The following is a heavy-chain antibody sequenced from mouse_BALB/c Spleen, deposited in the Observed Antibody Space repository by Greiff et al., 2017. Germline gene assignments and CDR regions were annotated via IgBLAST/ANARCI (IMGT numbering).Heavy chain of an antibody. CDR3: ARGDYDRSWFAY. J-gene: IGHJ3*01. V-gene: IGHV1-87*01. CDR2: IYPGDGDT. D-gene: IGHD2-4*01. Sequence: VQLVESGAELARPGASVKLSCKASGYTFTSYWMQWVKQRPGQGLEWIGAIYPGDGDTRYTQKFKGKATLTADKSSSTAYMQLSSLASEDSAVYYCARGDYDRSWFAYWGQGTLVTVSA. CDR1: GYTFTSYW.